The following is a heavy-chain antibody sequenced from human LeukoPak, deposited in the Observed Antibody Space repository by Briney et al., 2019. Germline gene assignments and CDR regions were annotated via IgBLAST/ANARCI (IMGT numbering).Heavy chain of an antibody. CDR1: GYSFTTFH. CDR2: VNPDTGNT. J-gene: IGHJ3*01. CDR3: ARRGLVAGIYDLVYGFDL. Sequence: ASVKVSCKAAGYSFTTFHINWVRQAPGQGPEWMGGVNPDTGNTGFAQKFQGRVTITQNSSVTTVYMELSSLTSEDTAVYYCARRGLVAGIYDLVYGFDLWGQGTMVTVS. V-gene: IGHV1-8*03. D-gene: IGHD3/OR15-3a*01.